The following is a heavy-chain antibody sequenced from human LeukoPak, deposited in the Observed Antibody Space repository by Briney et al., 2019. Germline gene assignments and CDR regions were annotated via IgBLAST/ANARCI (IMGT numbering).Heavy chain of an antibody. V-gene: IGHV4-59*01. CDR1: GSSISSYY. D-gene: IGHD3-22*01. CDR2: IYYSGST. Sequence: PSETLSLTCTVSGSSISSYYWSWIRQPPGKGLEWIGYIYYSGSTNYNPSLKSRVTISVDTSKNQFSLKLSSVTAADTAVYYCARGIEYYYERGNWFDPWGQGTLVTVSS. J-gene: IGHJ5*02. CDR3: ARGIEYYYERGNWFDP.